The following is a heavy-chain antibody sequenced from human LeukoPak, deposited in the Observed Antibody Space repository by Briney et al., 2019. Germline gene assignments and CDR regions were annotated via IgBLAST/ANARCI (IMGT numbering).Heavy chain of an antibody. Sequence: GGSLRLSCAASGFTFSSYWMSWVHQAPGKGLEWVANIKQDGSEKYYVDSVKGRFTISRDNAKNSLYLQMNSLRAEDTAVYYCARESLPYYFDYWGQGTLVTVSS. V-gene: IGHV3-7*01. J-gene: IGHJ4*02. CDR1: GFTFSSYW. CDR2: IKQDGSEK. CDR3: ARESLPYYFDY.